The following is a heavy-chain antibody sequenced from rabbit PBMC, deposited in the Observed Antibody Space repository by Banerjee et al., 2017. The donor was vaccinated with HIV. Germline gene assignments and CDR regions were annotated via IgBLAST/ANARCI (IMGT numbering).Heavy chain of an antibody. CDR2: MHTSSGST. D-gene: IGHD8-1*01. Sequence: QEQLVESGGGLVQPGASLTLTCTASGFTFSSSYYMSWVRQAPGKGLEWIGCMHTSSGSTWYANWAKGRFTISKTSSTTVTLQMTSLTAADTATYFCARDGAGNSVSFDLWGQGTLVTVS. CDR1: GFTFSSSYY. CDR3: ARDGAGNSVSFDL. J-gene: IGHJ4*01. V-gene: IGHV1S45*01.